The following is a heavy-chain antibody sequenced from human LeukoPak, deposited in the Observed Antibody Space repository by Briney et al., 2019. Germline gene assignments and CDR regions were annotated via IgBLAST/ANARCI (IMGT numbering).Heavy chain of an antibody. CDR3: ARVRDYYDSSGSREYGAFDI. CDR2: IYYSGST. CDR1: GGSISSSSYY. D-gene: IGHD3-22*01. J-gene: IGHJ3*02. Sequence: SETLSLTCTVSGGSISSSSYYWGWIRQPPGKGLERIGSIYYSGSTYYNPSLKSRVTISVDTSKNQFSLKLSSVTAADTAVYYCARVRDYYDSSGSREYGAFDIWGQGTMVTVSS. V-gene: IGHV4-39*01.